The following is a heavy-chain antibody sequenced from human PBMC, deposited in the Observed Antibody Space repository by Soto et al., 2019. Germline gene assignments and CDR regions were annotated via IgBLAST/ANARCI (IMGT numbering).Heavy chain of an antibody. CDR2: ISGSGGST. CDR3: AKEVGQWLAFSYGMDV. CDR1: GFTFSSYA. J-gene: IGHJ6*02. Sequence: GGSLRLSCAASGFTFSSYAMSWVRQAPGKGLEWVSAISGSGGSTYYAYSVKGRFTISRDNSKNTLYLQRNSLRAEDTAVYYCAKEVGQWLAFSYGMDVWGQGTTVTSP. D-gene: IGHD6-19*01. V-gene: IGHV3-23*01.